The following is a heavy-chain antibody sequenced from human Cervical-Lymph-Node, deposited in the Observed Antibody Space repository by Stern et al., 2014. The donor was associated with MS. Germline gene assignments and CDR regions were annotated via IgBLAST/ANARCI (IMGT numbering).Heavy chain of an antibody. V-gene: IGHV3-23*04. CDR3: AKDLQEGRLTIPGY. Sequence: EVQLVESGGGLVQPGGSLRLSCAASGFTFSSYAMSWVRQAPGKGLEWVSAISGSGGSTYYADSVKGRFTISRDNSKSTVYLQMNSLRAEDTAVYYCAKDLQEGRLTIPGYWGQGTLVTVSS. D-gene: IGHD1-20*01. CDR1: GFTFSSYA. J-gene: IGHJ4*02. CDR2: ISGSGGST.